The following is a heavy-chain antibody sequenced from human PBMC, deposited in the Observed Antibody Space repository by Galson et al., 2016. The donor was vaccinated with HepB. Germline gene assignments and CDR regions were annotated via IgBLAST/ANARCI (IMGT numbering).Heavy chain of an antibody. J-gene: IGHJ6*02. V-gene: IGHV3-30*18. CDR1: GFTFSSYG. CDR3: AKVVRFLEWSYGMDV. CDR2: ISYDGSNK. D-gene: IGHD3-3*01. Sequence: SLRLSCAASGFTFSSYGMHWVRQAPGKGLEWVAVISYDGSNKYYADSVKGRFTISRDNSKNTLYLQMNSLRAEDTAVYYCAKVVRFLEWSYGMDVWGQGTTVIVSS.